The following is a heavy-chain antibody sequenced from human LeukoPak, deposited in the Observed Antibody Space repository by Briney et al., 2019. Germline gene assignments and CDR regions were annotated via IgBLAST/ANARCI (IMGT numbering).Heavy chain of an antibody. CDR3: ARIRYDVDTAMAFDY. CDR2: IDWDDDK. D-gene: IGHD5-18*01. J-gene: IGHJ4*02. Sequence: SGPALVKPTQTLTLTCTFSGFSLSTSGMCVSWIRQPPGKALEWLARIDWDDDKYYSTSLKTRLTISKDTSKNQVVLTMTNMDPVDTATYYCARIRYDVDTAMAFDYSGQGTLVTVSS. CDR1: GFSLSTSGMC. V-gene: IGHV2-70*11.